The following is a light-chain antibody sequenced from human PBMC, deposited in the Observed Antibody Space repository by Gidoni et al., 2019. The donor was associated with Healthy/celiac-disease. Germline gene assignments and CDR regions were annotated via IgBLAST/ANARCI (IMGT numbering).Light chain of an antibody. CDR2: GAS. CDR1: QSVSSNS. V-gene: IGKV3-20*01. CDR3: QQYGSWT. J-gene: IGKJ1*01. Sequence: ELLLTQSPGTLPLSPGERPTLPCRASQSVSSNSLAWYQQRPGQAPRLLLYGASSRAAVIPHRFSGRGSGTDFTLTISRLEHEDFAVYCCQQYGSWTFGQGTKVEIK.